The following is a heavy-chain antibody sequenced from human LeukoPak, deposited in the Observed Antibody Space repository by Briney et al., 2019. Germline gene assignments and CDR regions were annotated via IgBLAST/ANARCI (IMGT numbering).Heavy chain of an antibody. CDR1: GNSFTTHW. Sequence: GESLKISCKGSGNSFTTHWIGWVRQQPGKGLEWMGFIYVGDSDTRYSPAFQGQVTISADKSISTAYLQWSSLKASDTAMYYCARLASVSWGIYPRYMDVWGKGTTVTVSS. J-gene: IGHJ6*03. CDR2: IYVGDSDT. V-gene: IGHV5-51*01. D-gene: IGHD3-16*01. CDR3: ARLASVSWGIYPRYMDV.